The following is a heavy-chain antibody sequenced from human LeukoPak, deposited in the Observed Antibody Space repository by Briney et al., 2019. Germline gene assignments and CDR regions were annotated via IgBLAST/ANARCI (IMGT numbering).Heavy chain of an antibody. V-gene: IGHV1-69*04. J-gene: IGHJ5*02. CDR3: ARDRQAVPAAHNWFDP. D-gene: IGHD2-2*01. Sequence: SVKVSCKASGGTFSSYTISWVRQAPGQGLGWMGRIIPILGIANYAQKFQGRVTITADKSTSTAYMELSSLRSEDTAVYYCARDRQAVPAAHNWFDPWGQGTLVTVSS. CDR1: GGTFSSYT. CDR2: IIPILGIA.